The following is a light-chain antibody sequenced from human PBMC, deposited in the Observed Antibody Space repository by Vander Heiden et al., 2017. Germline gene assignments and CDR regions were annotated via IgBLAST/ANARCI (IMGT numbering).Light chain of an antibody. CDR2: WAS. CDR1: QSVLYSSNNKNY. CDR3: QQYYSTPGT. Sequence: DIVMIQSPDSLAVSLGERATINCKSSQSVLYSSNNKNYLAWYQQKQGQPPKLLIYWASTRESGVPDRFSGSGSGTDFTLTISSLQAEDVAVYYCQQYYSTPGTFGQGTKVEIK. J-gene: IGKJ1*01. V-gene: IGKV4-1*01.